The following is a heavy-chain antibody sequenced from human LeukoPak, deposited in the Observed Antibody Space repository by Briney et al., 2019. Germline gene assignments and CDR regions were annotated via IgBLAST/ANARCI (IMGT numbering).Heavy chain of an antibody. V-gene: IGHV3-23*01. D-gene: IGHD3-22*01. CDR2: ISGSGGST. CDR3: AKLGVKSTYYYDSREDY. Sequence: GGSLRLSCAASGFTFSSYAMSWVRQAPGKGLEWVSAISGSGGSTYYADSVKGRFTISRDNSKNTLYLQMNSLRAEDTAVYYCAKLGVKSTYYYDSREDYWGQGTLVTVSS. J-gene: IGHJ4*02. CDR1: GFTFSSYA.